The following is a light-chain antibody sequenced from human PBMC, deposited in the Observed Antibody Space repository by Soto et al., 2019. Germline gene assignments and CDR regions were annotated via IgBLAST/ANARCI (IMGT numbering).Light chain of an antibody. CDR1: QSISNW. V-gene: IGKV1-5*03. J-gene: IGKJ4*01. Sequence: DIPMTQSPAARSAAVGDRVTSTCRASQSISNWLAWYQQKPGKAPNLLIQKASSLDSGVPLRFGGSGSGTEFTLTISSLQPDDFETYYCQQYSIFSLTFGGGTKVEIK. CDR3: QQYSIFSLT. CDR2: KAS.